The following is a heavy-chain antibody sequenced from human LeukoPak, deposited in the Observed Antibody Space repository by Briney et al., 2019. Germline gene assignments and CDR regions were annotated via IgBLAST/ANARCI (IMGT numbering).Heavy chain of an antibody. CDR2: IIPIFGTA. CDR3: ARELILQNYFDY. CDR1: GGTFSSYA. J-gene: IGHJ4*02. D-gene: IGHD2-21*01. V-gene: IGHV1-69*05. Sequence: GASVKVSCKASGGTFSSYAISWVRQAPGQGLEWMGGIIPIFGTANYAQKFQGRVTITTDESTSTAYMELSSLRSEDTAVYYCARELILQNYFDYWGQGTLVTVSS.